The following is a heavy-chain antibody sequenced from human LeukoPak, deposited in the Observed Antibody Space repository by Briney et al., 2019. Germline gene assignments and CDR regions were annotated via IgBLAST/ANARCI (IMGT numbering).Heavy chain of an antibody. CDR1: GYTFTSYD. CDR3: ARGPYYYDSSGYYYGDY. J-gene: IGHJ4*02. CDR2: MNPNSGNT. V-gene: IGHV1-8*01. Sequence: ASVKVSCKASGYTFTSYDINWVRQATGQGLEWMGWMNPNSGNTGYAQKFQGRVTMTRNTTISTAYMELSRLRSEDTAVYYCARGPYYYDSSGYYYGDYWGQGTLVTVSS. D-gene: IGHD3-22*01.